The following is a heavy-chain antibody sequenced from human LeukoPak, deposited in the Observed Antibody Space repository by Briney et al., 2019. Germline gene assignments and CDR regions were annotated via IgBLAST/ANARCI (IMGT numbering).Heavy chain of an antibody. J-gene: IGHJ5*02. Sequence: PGGSLRLSCASSGFIFSSYWMHWVRQAPGKGLVWVSRMTRDGTSTAYADSVKDRFTISRDASKNTLYLQMSNLRAEDTAVYYCARDPSAVTANTYAWGQGTLVTVSS. CDR3: ARDPSAVTANTYA. D-gene: IGHD2-2*01. CDR2: MTRDGTST. V-gene: IGHV3-74*01. CDR1: GFIFSSYW.